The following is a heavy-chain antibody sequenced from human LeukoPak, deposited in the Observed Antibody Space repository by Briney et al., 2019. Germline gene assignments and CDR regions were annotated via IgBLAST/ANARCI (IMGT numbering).Heavy chain of an antibody. CDR3: ASRIAARANTYYYDSSGYLDY. Sequence: SETLSLTCTVSGGSISSSSYYWGWIRQPPGKGLEWIGSIYYSGSTYYNPSLKSRVTISVHTSKNQFSLKLSSVTAADTAVYYCASRIAARANTYYYDSSGYLDYWGQGTLVTVSS. V-gene: IGHV4-39*01. CDR2: IYYSGST. D-gene: IGHD3-22*01. CDR1: GGSISSSSYY. J-gene: IGHJ4*02.